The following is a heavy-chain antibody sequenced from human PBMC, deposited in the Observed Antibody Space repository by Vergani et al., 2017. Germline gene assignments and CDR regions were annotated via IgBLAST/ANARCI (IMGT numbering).Heavy chain of an antibody. Sequence: QVQLVESGGGVVQPGRSLRLSCAASGFTFSSYGMHWVRQAPGKGLEWVAVISYDGSNKYYADSVKGRFTISRDNSKNTLYLQMNSLRAEDTAVYYCAVRPRVNLVGGEIVTKRTFDYWSQGSLVTVSS. J-gene: IGHJ4*02. V-gene: IGHV3-30*03. D-gene: IGHD3-10*01. CDR1: GFTFSSYG. CDR3: AVRPRVNLVGGEIVTKRTFDY. CDR2: ISYDGSNK.